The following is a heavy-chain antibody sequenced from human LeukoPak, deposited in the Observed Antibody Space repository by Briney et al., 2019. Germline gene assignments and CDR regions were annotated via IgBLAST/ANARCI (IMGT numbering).Heavy chain of an antibody. V-gene: IGHV3-49*03. CDR2: IRSKAYGGTT. D-gene: IGHD3-22*01. J-gene: IGHJ4*02. CDR1: GFTFGDYA. CDR3: TRDGYYDSSGYSDN. Sequence: GGSLRLSCTASGFTFGDYAMSWFRQAPGKGLEWVGFIRSKAYGGTTEYAASVKGRFTISRDDSKSIAYLQMNSLKTEDTAVYYCTRDGYYDSSGYSDNWGQGTLVTVSS.